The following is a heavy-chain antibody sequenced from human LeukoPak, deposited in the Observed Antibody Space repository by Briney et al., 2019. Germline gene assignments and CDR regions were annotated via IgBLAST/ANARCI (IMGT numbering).Heavy chain of an antibody. CDR2: ITPFNGNT. CDR1: GYTFTYRY. Sequence: GASVKVSCKASGYTFTYRYLHWVRQAPGQALEWMGWITPFNGNTNYAQKFQDRVTITRDRSMSTAYMELSSLRSEDTAMYYCATSDRFRSPSGYYYYVDVWGKGTTVTVSS. CDR3: ATSDRFRSPSGYYYYVDV. J-gene: IGHJ6*03. D-gene: IGHD3-10*01. V-gene: IGHV1-45*02.